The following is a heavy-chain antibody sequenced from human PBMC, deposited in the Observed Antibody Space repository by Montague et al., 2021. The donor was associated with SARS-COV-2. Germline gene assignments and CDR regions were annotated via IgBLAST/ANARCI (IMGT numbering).Heavy chain of an antibody. CDR3: AKDATIFWFERGRGTFDH. V-gene: IGHV3-30*18. D-gene: IGHD3-10*01. CDR2: ISYDGSIQ. CDR1: GFTFNNFG. J-gene: IGHJ4*02. Sequence: SLRLSCAASGFTFNNFGMHWVRQAPGQGLEWVAVISYDGSIQYYADSVKGRFTISRDWSKNTLYLQMSSLRPEDTAVYCCAKDATIFWFERGRGTFDHWGQGTLVAVSS.